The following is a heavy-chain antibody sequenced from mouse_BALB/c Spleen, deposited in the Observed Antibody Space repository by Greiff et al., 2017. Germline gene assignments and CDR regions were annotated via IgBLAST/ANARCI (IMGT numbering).Heavy chain of an antibody. Sequence: VQLQQPGAELVKPGASVKLSCKASGYTFTSYWMHWVKQRPGQGLEWIGEIDPSDSYTNYNQKFKGKATLTVDKSSSTAYMQLSSLTSEDSAVYYCTPTGHDYWGQGTTLTVSS. CDR2: IDPSDSYT. D-gene: IGHD4-1*01. CDR1: GYTFTSYW. J-gene: IGHJ2*01. CDR3: TPTGHDY. V-gene: IGHV1-69*02.